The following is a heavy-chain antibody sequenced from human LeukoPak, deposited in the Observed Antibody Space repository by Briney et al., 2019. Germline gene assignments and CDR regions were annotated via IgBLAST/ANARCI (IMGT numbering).Heavy chain of an antibody. D-gene: IGHD3-3*01. CDR3: ARLPSRSGVLRFLEWLLHFDY. CDR2: INPNSGGT. CDR1: GYTFTGYY. J-gene: IGHJ4*02. Sequence: ASVKVSCKASGYTFTGYYMHWVQQAPGQGLEWMGRINPNSGGTNYAQKFQGRVTMTRDTSISTAYMELSRLRSDDTAVYYCARLPSRSGVLRFLEWLLHFDYWGQGTLVTVSS. V-gene: IGHV1-2*06.